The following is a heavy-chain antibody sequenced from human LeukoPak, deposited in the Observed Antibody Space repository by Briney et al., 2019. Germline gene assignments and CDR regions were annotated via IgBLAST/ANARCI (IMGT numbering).Heavy chain of an antibody. D-gene: IGHD3-16*01. CDR3: ASGGAQNYYYYGMDV. J-gene: IGHJ6*02. Sequence: GAPVKVSCKASGGTFSSYAISWVRQAPGQGLEWMGRIIPILGIANYAQKFQGRVTITADKSTSTAYMELSSLRSEDTAVYYCASGGAQNYYYYGMDVWGQGTTVTVSS. V-gene: IGHV1-69*04. CDR2: IIPILGIA. CDR1: GGTFSSYA.